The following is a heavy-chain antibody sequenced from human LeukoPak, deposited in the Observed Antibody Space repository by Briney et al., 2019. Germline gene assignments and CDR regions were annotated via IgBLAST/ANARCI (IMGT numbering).Heavy chain of an antibody. CDR1: GGSFSGYY. CDR2: INHSGST. Sequence: SETLSLTCAVYGGSFSGYYWSWIRQPPGKGLEWIGEINHSGSTNYNPSLKSRVTISVDTSKNQFSLKLSSVTAADTAVYYCARAFGIAAHYYYYYYMDVWGKGTTVTVSS. D-gene: IGHD6-6*01. J-gene: IGHJ6*03. CDR3: ARAFGIAAHYYYYYYMDV. V-gene: IGHV4-34*01.